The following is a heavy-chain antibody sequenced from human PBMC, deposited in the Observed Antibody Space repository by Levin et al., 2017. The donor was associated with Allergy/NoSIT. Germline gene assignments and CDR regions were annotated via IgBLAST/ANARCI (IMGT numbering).Heavy chain of an antibody. D-gene: IGHD3-22*01. V-gene: IGHV3-21*01. CDR2: ISSSSSYI. J-gene: IGHJ6*02. Sequence: GGSLRLSCAASGFTFSSYSMNWVRQAPGKGLEWVSSISSSSSYIYYADSVKGRFTISRDNAKNSLYLQMNSLRAEDTAVYYCARDGTMIVGKGYYYGMDVWGQGTTVTVSS. CDR3: ARDGTMIVGKGYYYGMDV. CDR1: GFTFSSYS.